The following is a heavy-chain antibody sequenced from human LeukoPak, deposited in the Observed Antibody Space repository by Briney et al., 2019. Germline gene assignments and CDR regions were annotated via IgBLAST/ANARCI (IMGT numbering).Heavy chain of an antibody. CDR3: AKDKIYGGNSGGFDY. Sequence: QTGGSLRLSCAASGFTFSSYAMSWVRQAPGKGLEWVSAISGSGGSTYYADSVKGQFTISRDNSKNTLYLQMNSLRAEDTAVYYCAKDKIYGGNSGGFDYWGQGTLVTVSS. CDR2: ISGSGGST. CDR1: GFTFSSYA. V-gene: IGHV3-23*01. J-gene: IGHJ4*02. D-gene: IGHD4-23*01.